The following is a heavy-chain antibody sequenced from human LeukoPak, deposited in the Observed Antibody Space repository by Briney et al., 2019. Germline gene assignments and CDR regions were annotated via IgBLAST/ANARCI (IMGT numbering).Heavy chain of an antibody. V-gene: IGHV3-15*07. CDR1: GFTFSNAW. CDR3: TTDVLYCGGDCLTD. Sequence: VGSLRLSCAASGFTFSNAWMNWVRQAPGKGLEWVGRIKSKTDGGTTDYAAPVKGRFTISRDDSKNTLYLQMNSLKTEDTAVYYCTTDVLYCGGDCLTDWGQGTMVTVSS. CDR2: IKSKTDGGTT. D-gene: IGHD2-21*02. J-gene: IGHJ3*01.